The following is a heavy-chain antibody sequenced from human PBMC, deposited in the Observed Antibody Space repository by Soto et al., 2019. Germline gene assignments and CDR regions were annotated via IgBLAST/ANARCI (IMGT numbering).Heavy chain of an antibody. Sequence: QVQLQESGPGLVKPSQTLSLTSTISGGSISSGGYYWTWIRQRPGKGLERIGYIYYSGSTYYNPSVKSRGTRSVDPAKNQFSLNLSSVTAAGPAVYYCARSVCPWGQGTLVTVSS. CDR1: GGSISSGGYY. V-gene: IGHV4-31*03. J-gene: IGHJ5*02. CDR3: ARSVCP. CDR2: IYYSGST.